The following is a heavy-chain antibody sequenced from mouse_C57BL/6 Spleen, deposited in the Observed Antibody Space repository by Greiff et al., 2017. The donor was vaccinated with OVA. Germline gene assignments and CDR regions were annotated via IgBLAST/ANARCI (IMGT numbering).Heavy chain of an antibody. CDR1: GYTFTSYD. CDR3: ARFYYGNYEVWFAY. CDR2: IYPRDGST. Sequence: VQLQQSGPELVKPGASVKLSCKASGYTFTSYDINWVKQRPGQGLEWIGWIYPRDGSTKYNEKFKGKATLTVETSSSTAYMELHSLTSEDSAVYFCARFYYGNYEVWFAYWGQGTLVTVSA. V-gene: IGHV1-85*01. D-gene: IGHD2-1*01. J-gene: IGHJ3*01.